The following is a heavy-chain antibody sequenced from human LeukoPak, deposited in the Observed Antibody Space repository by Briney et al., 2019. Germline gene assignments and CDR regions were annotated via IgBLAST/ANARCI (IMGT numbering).Heavy chain of an antibody. Sequence: ASVKVSCKASGYTFTSYGISWVRQAPGQGLEWMGWISGYNGKTNYAQKLQGRVTMTTDTSTITGYMELRSLRSDDTAVYYCARDYRDVLLWFGELSKWGQGTLVTVSS. CDR1: GYTFTSYG. CDR3: ARDYRDVLLWFGELSK. V-gene: IGHV1-18*01. CDR2: ISGYNGKT. J-gene: IGHJ4*02. D-gene: IGHD3-10*01.